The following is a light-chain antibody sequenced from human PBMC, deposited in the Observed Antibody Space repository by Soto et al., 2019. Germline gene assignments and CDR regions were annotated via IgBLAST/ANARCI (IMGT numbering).Light chain of an antibody. Sequence: DIVMTQSPDSLAVSLGERATINCKSSQSVLYSSSNKNYLAWYQQKPGQPPKLLIYWASTRESGVPDRFSGSGSVTDFTLTISSLQAEDVAVYYCQQYYITPWTFGQGTKVEIK. V-gene: IGKV4-1*01. CDR1: QSVLYSSSNKNY. CDR2: WAS. CDR3: QQYYITPWT. J-gene: IGKJ1*01.